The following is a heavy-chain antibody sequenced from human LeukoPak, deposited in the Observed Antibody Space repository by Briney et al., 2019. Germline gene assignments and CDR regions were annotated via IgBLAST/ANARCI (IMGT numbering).Heavy chain of an antibody. CDR3: ARSDYDFWSGYPRNFDY. J-gene: IGHJ4*02. Sequence: SETLSLTCAVYGGSFSGYYWSWIRQPPGKGLEWIGEINHSGSTNYNPSLKSRVTISVDTSKNQFSLKLSSVTAADTAVYYCARSDYDFWSGYPRNFDYWGQGTLVTVSS. CDR2: INHSGST. CDR1: GGSFSGYY. V-gene: IGHV4-34*01. D-gene: IGHD3-3*01.